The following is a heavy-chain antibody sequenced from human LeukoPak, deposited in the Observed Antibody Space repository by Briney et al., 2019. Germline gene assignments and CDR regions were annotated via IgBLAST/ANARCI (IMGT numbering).Heavy chain of an antibody. D-gene: IGHD3-22*01. V-gene: IGHV3-30*04. J-gene: IGHJ1*01. CDR1: GFTFSSYA. CDR2: ISYDGSNK. Sequence: GRSLRLSCAASGFTFSSYAMHWVRQAPGKGLEWVAVISYDGSNKYYADSVKGRFTISRDNSKNTLYLQMNSLRAEDTAVYYCAKDQTMIVAAEYFQHWGQGTLVTVSS. CDR3: AKDQTMIVAAEYFQH.